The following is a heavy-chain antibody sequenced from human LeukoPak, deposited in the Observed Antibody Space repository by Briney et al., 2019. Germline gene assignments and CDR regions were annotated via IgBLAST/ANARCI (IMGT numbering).Heavy chain of an antibody. D-gene: IGHD2-15*01. V-gene: IGHV3-23*01. Sequence: GGSLRLSCVISGVTFINYGMSSVRQAPGKGLEWVSTIRASGDRTYYAESVKGRFTMSGDKSKNTLYLQMSNLRAEDTAVYHCAVLAVPAVRYWGQGTLVIVSS. CDR1: GVTFINYG. CDR3: AVLAVPAVRY. CDR2: IRASGDRT. J-gene: IGHJ4*02.